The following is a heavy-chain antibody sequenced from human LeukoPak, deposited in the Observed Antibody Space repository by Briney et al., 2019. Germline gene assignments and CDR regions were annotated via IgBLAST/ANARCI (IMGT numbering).Heavy chain of an antibody. CDR3: ARGGKATVVTM. CDR1: GGSFSGYY. D-gene: IGHD4-23*01. V-gene: IGHV4-34*01. CDR2: INHSGST. Sequence: SETLSLTCAVYGGSFSGYYWSWIRQPPGRGLEWIGEINHSGSTNYNPSLKSRVTISVDTSKNQFSLKLTSVTAADTAVYYCARGGKATVVTMWGQGILVTVSS. J-gene: IGHJ4*02.